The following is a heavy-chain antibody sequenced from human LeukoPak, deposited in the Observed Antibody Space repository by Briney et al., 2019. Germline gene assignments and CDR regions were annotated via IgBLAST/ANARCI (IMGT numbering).Heavy chain of an antibody. J-gene: IGHJ4*02. Sequence: ASVKVSCKTSGYTFAAYGISWVRQAPGQGLEWMGWINPKSGAADYAQQFRGRVTMTRDTSINTDYMEMKRVTSDDTAVYYCARGAEAETSPLDFWGQGTLVTVSS. CDR2: INPKSGAA. V-gene: IGHV1-2*02. D-gene: IGHD6-13*01. CDR3: ARGAEAETSPLDF. CDR1: GYTFAAYG.